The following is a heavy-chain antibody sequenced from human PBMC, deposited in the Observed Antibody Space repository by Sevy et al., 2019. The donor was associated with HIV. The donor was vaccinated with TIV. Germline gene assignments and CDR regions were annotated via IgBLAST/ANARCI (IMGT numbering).Heavy chain of an antibody. CDR3: AKDIGAVGLFDY. CDR1: GFIFDDYA. Sequence: GGSLRLSCTASGFIFDDYAMHWVRQAPGKGPEWVSRISWNSGTIVYADPVQGRFTISRDNAKNSLYLQMNSLRPEDTALYYCAKDIGAVGLFDYWGQGTLVTVSS. CDR2: ISWNSGTI. D-gene: IGHD3-3*01. V-gene: IGHV3-9*01. J-gene: IGHJ4*02.